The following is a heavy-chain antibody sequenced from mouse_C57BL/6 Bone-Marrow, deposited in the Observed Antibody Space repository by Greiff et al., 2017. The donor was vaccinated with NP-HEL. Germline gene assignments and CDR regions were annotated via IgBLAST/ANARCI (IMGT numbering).Heavy chain of an antibody. V-gene: IGHV1-64*01. CDR2: IHPNSGST. Sequence: QVQLQQPGAELVKPGASVKLSCKASGYTFTSYWMHWVKQRPGQGLEWIGMIHPNSGSTNYNEKFKSKATLTVDKSSSTAYMQLSSLTSEDSAVYYCSTPLYYGSPGFAYWGQGTLVTVSA. CDR3: STPLYYGSPGFAY. J-gene: IGHJ3*01. CDR1: GYTFTSYW. D-gene: IGHD1-1*01.